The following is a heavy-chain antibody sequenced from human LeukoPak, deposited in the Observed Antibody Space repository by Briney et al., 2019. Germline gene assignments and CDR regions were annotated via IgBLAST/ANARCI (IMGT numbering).Heavy chain of an antibody. D-gene: IGHD6-13*01. CDR2: INPNSGGT. CDR1: GYTFTGYY. Sequence: ASVKVSCKASGYTFTGYYMHWVRQAPGQGLEWMGWINPNSGGTNYAQKFQGRVTMTRDTSISTAYMELGRLRSDDTAVYYCARDLGSSWSYDYWGQGTLVTVSS. J-gene: IGHJ4*02. CDR3: ARDLGSSWSYDY. V-gene: IGHV1-2*02.